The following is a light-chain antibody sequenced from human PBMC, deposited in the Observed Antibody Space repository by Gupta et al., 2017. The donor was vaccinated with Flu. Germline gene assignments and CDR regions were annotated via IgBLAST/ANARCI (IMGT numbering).Light chain of an antibody. Sequence: DIVMTQTSLALSVTPGQPAAISCKSSQSRRHSDGNTYLSWYLQKPGQPPQLLIYEVSNRSAGVPDRFSGSGSGTDFTLKISRVEAEDVGVYYCRQNIHPPPFTFGHGTKVDIK. CDR1: QSRRHSDGNTY. J-gene: IGKJ3*01. CDR3: RQNIHPPPFT. V-gene: IGKV2D-29*01. CDR2: EVS.